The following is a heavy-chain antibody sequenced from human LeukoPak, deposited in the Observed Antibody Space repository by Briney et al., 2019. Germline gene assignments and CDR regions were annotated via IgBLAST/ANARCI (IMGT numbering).Heavy chain of an antibody. Sequence: SETLSLTCTVSGGSVSSGSYYWSWIRQPPGKGLEWIGYLYYSGTTSYNPSLKSRVTISVDTSKNQFSLNLTSVTAADTAVYYCARDLDYGSGPWGQGTLVTVSS. CDR1: GGSVSSGSYY. V-gene: IGHV4-61*01. CDR2: LYYSGTT. CDR3: ARDLDYGSGP. J-gene: IGHJ5*02. D-gene: IGHD3-10*01.